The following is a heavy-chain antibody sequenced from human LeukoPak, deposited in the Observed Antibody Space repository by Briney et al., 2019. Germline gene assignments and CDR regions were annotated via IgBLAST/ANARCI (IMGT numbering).Heavy chain of an antibody. D-gene: IGHD6-13*01. CDR3: ARDSSSWYSWDY. V-gene: IGHV4-59*01. CDR2: IYYSGST. CDR1: GGSISSYY. Sequence: SATLCLTCTVSGGSISSYYWSWIRQPPRKGLEWIGYIYYSGSTNYNPSLKSRVTISVDTSKNQFSLKLSSVTAADTAVYYCARDSSSWYSWDYWGQGTLVTVSS. J-gene: IGHJ4*02.